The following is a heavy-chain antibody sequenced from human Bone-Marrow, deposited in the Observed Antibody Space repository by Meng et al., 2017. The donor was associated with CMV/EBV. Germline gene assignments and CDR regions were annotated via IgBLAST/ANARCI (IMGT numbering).Heavy chain of an antibody. V-gene: IGHV3-11*01. CDR2: ISSSGSTI. J-gene: IGHJ6*02. CDR3: ARDGYCSSTSCYHGMDV. CDR1: GFTFSDYY. Sequence: GESLKISCAASGFTFSDYYMSWIRQAPGKGLEWVSYISSSGSTIYYADSVKGRFTISRDNAKNSLYLQMNSLRAEDTAVYYCARDGYCSSTSCYHGMDVWGPGTTVTVAS. D-gene: IGHD2-2*03.